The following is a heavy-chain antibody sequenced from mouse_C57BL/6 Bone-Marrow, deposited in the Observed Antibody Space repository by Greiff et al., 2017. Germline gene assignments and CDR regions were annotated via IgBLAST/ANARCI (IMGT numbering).Heavy chain of an antibody. D-gene: IGHD1-1*01. Sequence: VQLQQSGAELVRPGTSVQMSCKASGYTFTNYWLGWAKLRPGPGLEWIGDIYPGGGFPNYNEKFKCKATLTADKSSSTAYMQCSSLTSEDSATYNCARYGQLLRGYCDVWGTGTTVTVSS. CDR3: ARYGQLLRGYCDV. CDR1: GYTFTNYW. CDR2: IYPGGGFP. V-gene: IGHV1-63*01. J-gene: IGHJ1*03.